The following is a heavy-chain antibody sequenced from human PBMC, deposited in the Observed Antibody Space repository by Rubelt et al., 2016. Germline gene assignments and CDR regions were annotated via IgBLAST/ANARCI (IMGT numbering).Heavy chain of an antibody. V-gene: IGHV5-51*01. CDR1: GCSFTSYW. CDR3: ARHGEVRSGDAFDI. CDR2: IYPGASDT. Sequence: EVQLVQSGAEVKKPGESLKISCKGSGCSFTSYWIGWVRQMPGKGLEWMGIIYPGASDTRYSPSCQSKVTVSADKSTSTAYLKGSSPKAWDTAMYDCARHGEVRSGDAFDIWGQGTMVTVSS. J-gene: IGHJ3*02. D-gene: IGHD3-3*01.